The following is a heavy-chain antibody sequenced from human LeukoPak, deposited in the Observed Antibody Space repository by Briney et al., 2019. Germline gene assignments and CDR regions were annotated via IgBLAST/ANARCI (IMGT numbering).Heavy chain of an antibody. CDR3: ARGGFTYYDFWSGYYTADY. CDR1: GFTFSSYG. CDR2: IWYDGSNK. V-gene: IGHV3-33*01. Sequence: AGGSLRLSCAASGFTFSSYGMHWVRQAPGKGLEWVSVIWYDGSNKYYADSVKGRFTISRDNSKNTLYLQMNSLRAEDTAVYYCARGGFTYYDFWSGYYTADYWGQGTLVTVSS. J-gene: IGHJ4*02. D-gene: IGHD3-3*01.